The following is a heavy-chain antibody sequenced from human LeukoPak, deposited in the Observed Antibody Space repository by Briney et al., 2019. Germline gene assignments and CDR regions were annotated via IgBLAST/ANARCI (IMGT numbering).Heavy chain of an antibody. CDR1: GFTFSSYA. D-gene: IGHD4-17*01. CDR3: ARGQTTVTTLPGY. CDR2: ISGSGGTT. V-gene: IGHV3-23*01. J-gene: IGHJ4*02. Sequence: GGSLRLSCAASGFTFSSYAMSWVRQAPGKGLEWVSAISGSGGTTYYADSVKGRFTISRDNAKNSLYLQMNSLRAEDTAVYYCARGQTTVTTLPGYWGQGTLVTVSS.